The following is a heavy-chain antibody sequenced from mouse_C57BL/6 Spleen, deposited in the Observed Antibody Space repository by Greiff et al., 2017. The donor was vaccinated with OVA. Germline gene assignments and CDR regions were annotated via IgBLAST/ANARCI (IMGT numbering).Heavy chain of an antibody. CDR2: ISDGGSYT. D-gene: IGHD1-1*01. Sequence: EVKLMESGGGLVKPGGSLKLSCAASGFTFSSYAMSWVRQTPEKRLEWVATISDGGSYTYYPDNVKGRFTISRDNAKNNLYLQMSHLKSEDTAMYYCARALYGSPYFDYWGQGTTLTVSS. CDR1: GFTFSSYA. J-gene: IGHJ2*01. CDR3: ARALYGSPYFDY. V-gene: IGHV5-4*03.